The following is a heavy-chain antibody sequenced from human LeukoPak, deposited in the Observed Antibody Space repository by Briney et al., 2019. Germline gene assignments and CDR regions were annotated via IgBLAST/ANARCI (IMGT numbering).Heavy chain of an antibody. CDR2: ISGTGLST. CDR3: AKLMRHMMEDVYDI. D-gene: IGHD3-16*01. Sequence: GGSLRLSCAASGFTFSSYSMNWVRQAPGKGLEWVSFISGTGLSTYYADSVKGRFTISRDNSKSTLFMQMTSLRVEDTAVYYCAKLMRHMMEDVYDIWGQGTMVTVSS. CDR1: GFTFSSYS. J-gene: IGHJ3*02. V-gene: IGHV3-23*01.